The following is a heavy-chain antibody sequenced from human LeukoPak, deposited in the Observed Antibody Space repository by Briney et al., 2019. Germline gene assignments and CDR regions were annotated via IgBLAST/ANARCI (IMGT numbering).Heavy chain of an antibody. V-gene: IGHV1-69*05. CDR3: AREGSGYSYGYGS. Sequence: SVKVSCKTSGDTFSTYAISWVRQAPGQGLEWMGRIIPIFGTANYAQKFQGRVTITTDESTSTAYMELSSLRSEDTAVYYCAREGSGYSYGYGSWGQGTLVTVSS. CDR1: GDTFSTYA. D-gene: IGHD5-18*01. J-gene: IGHJ4*02. CDR2: IIPIFGTA.